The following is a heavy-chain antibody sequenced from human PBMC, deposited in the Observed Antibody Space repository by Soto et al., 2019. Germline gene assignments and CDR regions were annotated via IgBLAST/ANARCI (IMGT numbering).Heavy chain of an antibody. Sequence: GSLRLSCAASGFTFSSYGMHWVRQAPGKGLEWVAVISYDGSNKYYADSVKGRFTISRDNSKNTLYLQMNSLRAEDTAVYYCAKEHLSRQWLVRGNWFDPWGQGTLVTVSS. J-gene: IGHJ5*02. CDR2: ISYDGSNK. CDR3: AKEHLSRQWLVRGNWFDP. CDR1: GFTFSSYG. V-gene: IGHV3-30*18. D-gene: IGHD6-19*01.